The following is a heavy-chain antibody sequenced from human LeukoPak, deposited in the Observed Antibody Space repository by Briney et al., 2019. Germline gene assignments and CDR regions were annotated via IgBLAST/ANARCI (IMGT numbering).Heavy chain of an antibody. Sequence: SETLSLTCTVSGGSINSYYWSWIRQPPGRGLEWVGSIHYSGSTSYNPSLRSRVTISVDRSKNQFSLKLSSVTAADTAVYYCARVLLPDDYSNYEPTDYWGQGTLVTVSS. CDR2: IHYSGST. J-gene: IGHJ4*02. V-gene: IGHV4-59*12. D-gene: IGHD4-11*01. CDR3: ARVLLPDDYSNYEPTDY. CDR1: GGSINSYY.